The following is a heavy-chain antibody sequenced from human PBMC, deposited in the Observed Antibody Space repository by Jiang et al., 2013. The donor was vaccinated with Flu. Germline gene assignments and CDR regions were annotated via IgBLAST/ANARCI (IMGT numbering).Heavy chain of an antibody. D-gene: IGHD2-15*01. V-gene: IGHV4-34*01. J-gene: IGHJ6*04. CDR2: INHSGST. CDR3: ATLGGSPPYYYYYGMDV. CDR1: GGSFSGYY. Sequence: LLKPSETLSLTCAVYGGSFSGYYWSWIRQPPGKGLEWIGEINHSGSTNYNPSLKSRVTISVDTSKNQFSLKLSSVTAADTAVYYCATLGGSPPYYYYYGMDVWGKGTTVTVSS.